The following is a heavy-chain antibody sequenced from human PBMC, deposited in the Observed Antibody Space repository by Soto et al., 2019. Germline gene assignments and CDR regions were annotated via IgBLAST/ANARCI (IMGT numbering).Heavy chain of an antibody. D-gene: IGHD6-13*01. CDR3: ARDAPTIAAQDDY. J-gene: IGHJ4*02. CDR2: VRGDNGHT. Sequence: ASVKVSCKASGYTFTTHGISWVRQVPGQGLEWMGWVRGDNGHTNYAQSLQGRVTMTTDTSTNTAYMELRSLRSDDTAVYYCARDAPTIAAQDDYWGQGTLVTVSS. V-gene: IGHV1-18*01. CDR1: GYTFTTHG.